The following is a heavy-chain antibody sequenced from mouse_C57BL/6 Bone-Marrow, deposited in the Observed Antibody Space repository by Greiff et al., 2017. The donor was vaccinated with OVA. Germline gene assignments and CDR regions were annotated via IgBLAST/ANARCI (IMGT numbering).Heavy chain of an antibody. J-gene: IGHJ2*01. CDR1: GFTFSSYA. D-gene: IGHD1-1*02. CDR3: ASGGLYGFDY. Sequence: EVQRVESGGGLVKPGGSLKLSCAASGFTFSSYAMSWVRQTPEKRLEWVATISDGGSYTYYPDNVQGRFTIYRYNAKNNLSLQMSHLKSEDTAMYYCASGGLYGFDYWGHGTTLTVSS. CDR2: ISDGGSYT. V-gene: IGHV5-4*01.